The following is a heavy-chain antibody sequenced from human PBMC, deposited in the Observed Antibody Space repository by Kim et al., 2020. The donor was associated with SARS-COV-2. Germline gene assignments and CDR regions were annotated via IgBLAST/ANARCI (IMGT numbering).Heavy chain of an antibody. V-gene: IGHV1-69*13. D-gene: IGHD2-21*02. CDR2: IIPIFGTA. CDR1: GGTFSSYA. J-gene: IGHJ6*02. Sequence: SVKVSCKASGGTFSSYAISWVRQAPGQGLEWMGGIIPIFGTANYAQKFQGRVTITADASTSTAYMELSSLRSEDTAVYYCARVPRDGCGGDCYPVYYYYYGMDVWGQGTPVTVSS. CDR3: ARVPRDGCGGDCYPVYYYYYGMDV.